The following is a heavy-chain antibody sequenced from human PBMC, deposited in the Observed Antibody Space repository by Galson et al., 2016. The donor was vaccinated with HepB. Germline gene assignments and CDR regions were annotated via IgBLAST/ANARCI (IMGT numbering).Heavy chain of an antibody. CDR1: GFTPGFTFSHEA. CDR3: ARDLIPFLAITGYYGMDV. D-gene: IGHD3-10*01. V-gene: IGHV3-30*04. J-gene: IGHJ6*02. Sequence: SLRLSCAASGFTPGFTFSHEAMHWVRQAPGKGLEWLAVISYDGSKQYYADSVKGRFTISRDNSKSTLFLQMNGLRAEDTAVYYCARDLIPFLAITGYYGMDVWGQGTTVTVSS. CDR2: ISYDGSKQ.